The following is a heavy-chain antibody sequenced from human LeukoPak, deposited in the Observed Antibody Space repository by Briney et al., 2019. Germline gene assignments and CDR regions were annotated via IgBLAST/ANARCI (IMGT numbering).Heavy chain of an antibody. CDR3: ARPNYYGSGSYPH. CDR1: GGSISSYY. CDR2: IYYSGST. J-gene: IGHJ4*02. V-gene: IGHV4-59*08. Sequence: SETLSLTCTVSGGSISSYYWSWIRQPPGKGLEWIGYIYYSGSTNYNPSLKSRVTISVDTSKNQFSLKLSSVTAADTAVYYCARPNYYGSGSYPHWGQGTLVTVSS. D-gene: IGHD3-10*01.